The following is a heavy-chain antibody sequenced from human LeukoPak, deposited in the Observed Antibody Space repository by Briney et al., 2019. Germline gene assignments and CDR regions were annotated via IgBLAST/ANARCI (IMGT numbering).Heavy chain of an antibody. D-gene: IGHD4-11*01. J-gene: IGHJ6*02. CDR1: GFTFSSYG. V-gene: IGHV3-30*18. CDR2: ISYDGSNK. Sequence: GGSLRLSCAASGFTFSSYGMHWVRQAPGKGLEWVAVISYDGSNKYYADSVKGRFTISRDNSKNTLYLQMNSPRAEDTAVYYCAKQDYPYGMDVWGQGTTVTVSS. CDR3: AKQDYPYGMDV.